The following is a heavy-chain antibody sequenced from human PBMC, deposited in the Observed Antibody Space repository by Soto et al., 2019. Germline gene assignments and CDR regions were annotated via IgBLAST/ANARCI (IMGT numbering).Heavy chain of an antibody. CDR3: ARHLDHSDYAASDY. Sequence: SETLSLTCTVSGGSISSDYWSWIRQPPGKGLEWIGYVYDSGRTKYNPSLKSRVTISVDTSKNQFSLKLSSVTAADTAVYYCARHLDHSDYAASDYWGRGTLVTVSS. V-gene: IGHV4-59*08. J-gene: IGHJ4*02. D-gene: IGHD4-17*01. CDR2: VYDSGRT. CDR1: GGSISSDY.